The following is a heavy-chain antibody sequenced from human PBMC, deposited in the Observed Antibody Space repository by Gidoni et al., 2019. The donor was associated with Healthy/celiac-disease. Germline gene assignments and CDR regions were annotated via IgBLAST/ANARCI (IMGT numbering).Heavy chain of an antibody. V-gene: IGHV1-69*04. J-gene: IGHJ4*02. D-gene: IGHD5-18*01. CDR1: GGTFSSSA. Sequence: QVQLVQSGAEVKKPGSSVKVSCKASGGTFSSSAISWVRQAPGQGLEWMGRIIPILGIANYAQKFQGRVTITADKSTSTAYMELSSLRSEDTAVYYCARSSVGYSYAFHYFDYWGQGTLVTVSS. CDR2: IIPILGIA. CDR3: ARSSVGYSYAFHYFDY.